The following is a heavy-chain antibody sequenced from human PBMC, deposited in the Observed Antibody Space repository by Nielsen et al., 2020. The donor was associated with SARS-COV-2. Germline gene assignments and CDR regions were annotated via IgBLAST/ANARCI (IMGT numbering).Heavy chain of an antibody. V-gene: IGHV3-23*01. Sequence: GESLKISCAASGFTFSSYAMSWVRQAPGKGLEWVSAISGSGGSTYYADSVKGRFTISRDNSKNTLYLQMNSLRAEDTALYYCAQLYTYSGYDKHVGFDIWGQGTMVTVSS. CDR1: GFTFSSYA. J-gene: IGHJ3*02. CDR2: ISGSGGST. D-gene: IGHD5-12*01. CDR3: AQLYTYSGYDKHVGFDI.